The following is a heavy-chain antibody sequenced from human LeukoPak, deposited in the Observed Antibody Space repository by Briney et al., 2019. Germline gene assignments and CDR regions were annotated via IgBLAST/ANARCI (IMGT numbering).Heavy chain of an antibody. CDR3: ARGGWYIKTFDY. CDR1: GYTLTELS. V-gene: IGHV1-24*01. CDR2: FDPEDGET. J-gene: IGHJ4*02. Sequence: AASVKVSCKVSGYTLTELSMHWVRQAPGKGLEWMGGFDPEDGETIYAQKFQGRVTMTEDTSTGTAYMELRSLRSDDTAVYYCARGGWYIKTFDYWGQGTPVTVSS. D-gene: IGHD6-19*01.